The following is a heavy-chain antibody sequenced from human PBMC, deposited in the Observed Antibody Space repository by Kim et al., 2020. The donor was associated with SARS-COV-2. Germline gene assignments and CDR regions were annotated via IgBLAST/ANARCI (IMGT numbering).Heavy chain of an antibody. CDR3: ARTGSGRDVLMVYAMGY. Sequence: VKGRFTISRDNAKNSLYLQMNSLRAEDTAVYYCARTGSGRDVLMVYAMGYWGQGTLVTVSS. D-gene: IGHD2-8*01. V-gene: IGHV3-21*01. J-gene: IGHJ4*02.